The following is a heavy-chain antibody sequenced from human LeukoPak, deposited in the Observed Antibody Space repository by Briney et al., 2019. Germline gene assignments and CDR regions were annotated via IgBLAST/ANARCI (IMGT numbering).Heavy chain of an antibody. V-gene: IGHV1-46*03. J-gene: IGHJ2*01. D-gene: IGHD5-24*01. CDR3: ARVTQMAWYFDL. CDR2: INPSGGST. CDR1: GYTFTSYY. Sequence: ASVKVSCKASGYTFTSYYMHWVRQAPGQGLEWMGIINPSGGSTSYAQKFQGRVTMTRDTSTSTAYMELSSLRSEDTAVYYCARVTQMAWYFDLWGRGTLVTVSS.